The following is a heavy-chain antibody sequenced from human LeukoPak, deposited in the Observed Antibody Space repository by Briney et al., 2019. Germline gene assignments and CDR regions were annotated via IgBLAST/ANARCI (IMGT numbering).Heavy chain of an antibody. CDR1: GFSVSSSG. V-gene: IGHV3-23*01. Sequence: PGRSLRLSCTVSGFSVSSSGMSWVRQAPGKGLELISAISVDGETALYADSVKGRFIISRDNSKNTLYLQMNSLRAEDTAVYYCAQGYLSGWYPHWGQGSLVPVSS. J-gene: IGHJ4*02. CDR3: AQGYLSGWYPH. D-gene: IGHD6-19*01. CDR2: ISVDGETA.